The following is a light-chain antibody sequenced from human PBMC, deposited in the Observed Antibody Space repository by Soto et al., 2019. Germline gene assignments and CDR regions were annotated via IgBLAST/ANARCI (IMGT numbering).Light chain of an antibody. J-gene: IGKJ1*01. CDR1: GSVSTN. CDR2: GAS. CDR3: QQYNDRPPWT. V-gene: IGKV3-15*01. Sequence: VMTQSPSTLSVSPGERATLSCRASGSVSTNVAWYQQKPGQAPRLLISGASSRAAGISARFSGSGSGTEFTLTISSLQSEDSAVYYCQQYNDRPPWTFGQGTKVEI.